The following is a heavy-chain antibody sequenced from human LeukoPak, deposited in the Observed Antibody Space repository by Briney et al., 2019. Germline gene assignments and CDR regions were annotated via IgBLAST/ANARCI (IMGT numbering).Heavy chain of an antibody. Sequence: GASVKVSCKASGYTFTNYAMHWVRQAPGQRLEWMGWINAGNGNTKYSQNFQSRVTITRDTSASIAYMELSSLKSEDTAIYYCASLLGVRGIIRYYFDYWGQGTLVTVSS. J-gene: IGHJ4*02. D-gene: IGHD3-10*01. V-gene: IGHV1-3*01. CDR1: GYTFTNYA. CDR2: INAGNGNT. CDR3: ASLLGVRGIIRYYFDY.